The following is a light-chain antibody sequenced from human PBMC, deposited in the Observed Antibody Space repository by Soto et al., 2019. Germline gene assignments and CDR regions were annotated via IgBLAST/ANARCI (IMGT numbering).Light chain of an antibody. Sequence: DIQMTQSQSSLSASVGGRVTITCRASQSITNYLNWYQQKPGKAPKLLIYAASSLQSGVPLTFSGGGSGTDFSLTISSLQPEDFATYYCQQSFSTPYTFGQGINLEIK. CDR3: QQSFSTPYT. V-gene: IGKV1-39*01. CDR2: AAS. CDR1: QSITNY. J-gene: IGKJ2*01.